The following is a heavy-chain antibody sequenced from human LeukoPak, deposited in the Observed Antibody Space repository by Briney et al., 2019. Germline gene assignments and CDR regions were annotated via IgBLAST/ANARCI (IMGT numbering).Heavy chain of an antibody. CDR2: ISGNGQYI. V-gene: IGHV3-21*06. CDR3: ARDRLYGDYDSNFDF. J-gene: IGHJ4*02. Sequence: GGSLRLSCAASGFIFSSYAINWVRQAPGKGLEWVSSISGNGQYIFYTDSLKGRFTISRDNAKNSVYLQMDNLRVEDTALYYCARDRLYGDYDSNFDFWGQGTLVTVSS. D-gene: IGHD4-17*01. CDR1: GFIFSSYA.